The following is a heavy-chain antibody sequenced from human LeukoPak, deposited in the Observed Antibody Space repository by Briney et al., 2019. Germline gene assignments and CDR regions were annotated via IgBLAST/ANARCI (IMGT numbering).Heavy chain of an antibody. CDR3: ARAAISSRGASDY. J-gene: IGHJ4*02. Sequence: ASVKVSCKASGYTSTGYYMHWVRQAPGQGLEWMGWINPNSGGTNYAQKFQGRVTMTRDTSISTAYMELSRLRSDDTAVYYCARAAISSRGASDYWVQGTLVTVSS. CDR2: INPNSGGT. D-gene: IGHD2-21*02. CDR1: GYTSTGYY. V-gene: IGHV1-2*02.